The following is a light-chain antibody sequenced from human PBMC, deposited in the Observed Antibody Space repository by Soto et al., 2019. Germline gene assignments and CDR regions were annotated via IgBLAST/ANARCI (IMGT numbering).Light chain of an antibody. J-gene: IGLJ1*01. CDR1: SSDVGSHNY. CDR2: DVS. CDR3: SSYTSSSTLYV. V-gene: IGLV2-14*03. Sequence: QSALTQPASVSGSPGQSITISCTGTSSDVGSHNYVSWYQQHPGKAPKLMIYDVSNRPSGVSNRFSGSKSGNTASLTISGLQAEDEADYYCSSYTSSSTLYVFGTGTKLTVL.